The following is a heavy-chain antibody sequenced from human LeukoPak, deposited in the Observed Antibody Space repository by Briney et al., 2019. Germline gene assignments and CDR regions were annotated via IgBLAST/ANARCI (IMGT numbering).Heavy chain of an antibody. CDR1: GGSISSSSYF. CDR2: IHYSGNT. D-gene: IGHD3-16*01. J-gene: IGHJ4*02. Sequence: SETLSLTCTVSGGSISSSSYFWGWIRQPPGKGLEWIGSIHYSGNTYYNPSLKTRVTISVDTSKNQFSLNLSSVTAADTAVYSCAGGVRGVFYYFDYWGQGTLVTVSS. CDR3: AGGVRGVFYYFDY. V-gene: IGHV4-39*01.